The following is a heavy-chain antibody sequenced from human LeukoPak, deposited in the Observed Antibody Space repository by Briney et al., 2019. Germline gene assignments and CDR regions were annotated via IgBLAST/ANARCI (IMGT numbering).Heavy chain of an antibody. V-gene: IGHV1-69*06. J-gene: IGHJ4*02. D-gene: IGHD3-9*01. CDR1: GGTFSSYA. CDR2: IIPIFGTA. Sequence: ASVKVSCKASGGTFSSYAISWVRQAPGQGLEWMGGIIPIFGTANYAQKFQGRVTMTEDTSTDTAYMELSSLRSEDTAVYYCATSPRPFDILTGYYPFFGFLGQGTLVTVSS. CDR3: ATSPRPFDILTGYYPFFGF.